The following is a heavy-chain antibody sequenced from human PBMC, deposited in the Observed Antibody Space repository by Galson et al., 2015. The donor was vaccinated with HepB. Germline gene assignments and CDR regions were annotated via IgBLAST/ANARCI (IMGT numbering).Heavy chain of an antibody. CDR3: AKERMVRGVILTYYFDY. J-gene: IGHJ4*02. CDR2: ISGSGGST. D-gene: IGHD3-10*01. CDR1: GFTFSSYA. Sequence: SLRLSCAASGFTFSSYAMSWVRQAPGKGLEWVSAISGSGGSTYYADSVKGRFTISRDNSKNTLYLQMNSLRAEDTAVYYCAKERMVRGVILTYYFDYWGQGTLVTVSS. V-gene: IGHV3-23*01.